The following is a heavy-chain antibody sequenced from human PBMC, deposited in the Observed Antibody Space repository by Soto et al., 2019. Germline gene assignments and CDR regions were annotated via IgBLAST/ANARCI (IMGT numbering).Heavy chain of an antibody. J-gene: IGHJ6*02. V-gene: IGHV5-51*01. CDR2: IYPSDSDV. Sequence: ESLQISCKGSGYSFTNYWIGWVRQMPGKGLEWMGIIYPSDSDVNYSPSFQGQVTISADKSISTAYLQWSSLKASDTAMYYCARHLGNTDSYYGMDFRCQGTSVSVSS. D-gene: IGHD7-27*01. CDR1: GYSFTNYW. CDR3: ARHLGNTDSYYGMDF.